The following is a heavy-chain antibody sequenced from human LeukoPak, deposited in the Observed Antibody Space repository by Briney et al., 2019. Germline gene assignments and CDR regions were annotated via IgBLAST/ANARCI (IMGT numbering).Heavy chain of an antibody. CDR2: ISGYNGNT. CDR3: ARDEFYGSASAGDDGFDM. Sequence: ASVKVSCKASGYTFTTYGITWVRQAPGQGLEWMGRISGYNGNTKYPKKFQGRVTMTRDTSTNTAYMELRSLRYDDTGVYYCARDEFYGSASAGDDGFDMWGQGTMVTVS. V-gene: IGHV1-18*01. D-gene: IGHD3-10*01. CDR1: GYTFTTYG. J-gene: IGHJ3*02.